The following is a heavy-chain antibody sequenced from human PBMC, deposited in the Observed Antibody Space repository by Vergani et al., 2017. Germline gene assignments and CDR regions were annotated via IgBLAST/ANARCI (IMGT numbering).Heavy chain of an antibody. CDR1: GFTFNNSN. CDR2: IRYDDSRHN. J-gene: IGHJ3*02. V-gene: IGHV3-30*02. D-gene: IGHD3-16*01. Sequence: QVQLVESGGGVVQPGESLRLSCAASTSGFTFNNSNMHWVRPAPCKGLEWVAFIRYDDSRHNYDAASVQGRFIISRDNSKNTVFLQMNSLSPEDTALYYCAKDFGPGRAFDIWGQGTMVTVSS. CDR3: AKDFGPGRAFDI.